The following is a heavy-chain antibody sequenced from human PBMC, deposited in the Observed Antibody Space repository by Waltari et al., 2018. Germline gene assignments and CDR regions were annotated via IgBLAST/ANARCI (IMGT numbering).Heavy chain of an antibody. CDR1: GGSISSYY. CDR2: IYTSGST. J-gene: IGHJ5*02. CDR3: ARDYAGYSSHTNWFDP. D-gene: IGHD6-19*01. Sequence: QVQLQESGPGLVKPSETLSLTCTVSGGSISSYYWSWIRQPAGKGLEWIGRIYTSGSTNYNPSLKSRVTMSVDTSKNQFSLKLSSVTAADTAVYYCARDYAGYSSHTNWFDPWGQGTLVTVSS. V-gene: IGHV4-4*07.